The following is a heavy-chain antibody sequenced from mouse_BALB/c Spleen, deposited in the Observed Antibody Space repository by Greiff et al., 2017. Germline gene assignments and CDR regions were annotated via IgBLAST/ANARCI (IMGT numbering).Heavy chain of an antibody. CDR2: IDTSDSYT. Sequence: QVQLKQPGAELVMPGASVKMSCKASGYTFTDYWMHWVKQRPGQGLEWIGAIDTSDSYTSYNQKFKGKATLTVDESSSTAYMQLSSLTSEDSAVYYCARWGYSPFDYWGQGTTLTVSS. CDR1: GYTFTDYW. D-gene: IGHD2-14*01. J-gene: IGHJ2*01. CDR3: ARWGYSPFDY. V-gene: IGHV1-69*01.